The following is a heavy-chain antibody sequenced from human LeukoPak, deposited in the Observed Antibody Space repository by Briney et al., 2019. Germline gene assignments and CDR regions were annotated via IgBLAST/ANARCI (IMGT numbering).Heavy chain of an antibody. CDR2: ISSSGSTI. D-gene: IGHD6-6*01. CDR1: GFTFSDYY. J-gene: IGHJ4*02. Sequence: GGSLRLSCAASGFTFSDYYMSWIRQAPGKGLEWVSYISSSGSTIYYADSVRGRFTISRDNAKNSLYLQMNSLRAEDTAVYYCARDKYSSSSPLLPTGYWGQGTLVTVSS. CDR3: ARDKYSSSSPLLPTGY. V-gene: IGHV3-11*01.